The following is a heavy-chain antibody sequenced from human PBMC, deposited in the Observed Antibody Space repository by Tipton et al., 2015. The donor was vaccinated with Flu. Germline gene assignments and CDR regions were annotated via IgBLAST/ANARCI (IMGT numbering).Heavy chain of an antibody. CDR1: GFTFDDYA. D-gene: IGHD6-19*01. J-gene: IGHJ4*02. CDR3: TTEYLAVAGDLG. V-gene: IGHV3-15*01. CDR2: IKSKTDGGTT. Sequence: GSLRLSCAAFGFTFDDYAMHWVRQAPGKGLEWVGRIKSKTDGGTTDYAAPVKGRFTISRDDSKKTLYLQMNSLKTEDTAVYYCTTEYLAVAGDLGWGQGTLVTVSS.